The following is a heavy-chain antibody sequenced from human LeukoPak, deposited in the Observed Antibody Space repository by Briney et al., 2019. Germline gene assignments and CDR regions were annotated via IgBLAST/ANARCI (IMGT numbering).Heavy chain of an antibody. CDR3: ATTWIQRNFDY. CDR1: GFIFSHYG. V-gene: IGHV3-23*01. Sequence: GSLRLSCAASGFIFSHYGMNWVRPAPGKGLEWVSGITSRSTTYYADSVKGRFTISRDNSKNTLYLQMNSLRAEDTAVYYCATTWIQRNFDYWGQGTLVTVSS. D-gene: IGHD5-18*01. J-gene: IGHJ4*02. CDR2: ITSRSTT.